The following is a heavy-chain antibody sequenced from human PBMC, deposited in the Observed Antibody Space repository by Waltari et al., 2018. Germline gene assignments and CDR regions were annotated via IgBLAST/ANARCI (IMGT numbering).Heavy chain of an antibody. Sequence: EVQLVESGGGLVKPGGSLRLSCAASGFTFSSYSMNWVRQAPGKGLEWVSSISSSSSYIYYADSVKGRFTISRDNAKNSLYLQMNSLRAEDTAVYYCARGQPPSSIIVVVPAATYYFDYWGQGTLVTVSS. J-gene: IGHJ4*02. V-gene: IGHV3-21*01. CDR2: ISSSSSYI. CDR3: ARGQPPSSIIVVVPAATYYFDY. CDR1: GFTFSSYS. D-gene: IGHD2-2*01.